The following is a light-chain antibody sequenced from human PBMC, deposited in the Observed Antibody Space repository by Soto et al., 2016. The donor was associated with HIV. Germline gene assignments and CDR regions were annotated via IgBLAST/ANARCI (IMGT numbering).Light chain of an antibody. CDR3: EAWDRNIVI. CDR2: EDK. V-gene: IGLV3-1*01. CDR1: KLGDKY. J-gene: IGLJ2*01. Sequence: SYELTQPPSVSVSPGQTVTITCSGDKLGDKYASRYHQRPGQSPVLVIYEDKTRPSGIPVRFSGSNSGNTATLTISETQAVDEGDYYCEAWDRNIVIFGGGTRLNVL.